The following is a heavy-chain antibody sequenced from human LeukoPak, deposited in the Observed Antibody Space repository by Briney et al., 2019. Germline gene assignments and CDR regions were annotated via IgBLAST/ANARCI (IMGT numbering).Heavy chain of an antibody. V-gene: IGHV4-34*01. CDR1: GGSFSGYS. D-gene: IGHD6-13*01. CDR2: INHSGST. CDR3: ARSIAAAGNWYFDL. Sequence: SETLYLTCAVYGGSFSGYSWSWIRKPPGKGLEWIGEINHSGSTNYNPSLKSRVTISVDTSKNQFSLKLSSVTAADTAVYYCARSIAAAGNWYFDLWGRGTLVTVSS. J-gene: IGHJ2*01.